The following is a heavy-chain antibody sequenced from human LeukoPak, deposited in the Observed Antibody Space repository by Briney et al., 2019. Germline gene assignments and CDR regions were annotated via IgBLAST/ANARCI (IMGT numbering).Heavy chain of an antibody. V-gene: IGHV3-21*04. J-gene: IGHJ4*02. Sequence: GGSLRLSCAASGFTFSSYSMSWVRQAPGKGLEWVSSISTGTGYIYYADSVRGRFTISRDNSKNTLYLQMNSLRAEDTAVYYCARGQRAAAGFDSWGQGTLVTVSS. CDR3: ARGQRAAAGFDS. CDR1: GFTFSSYS. CDR2: ISTGTGYI. D-gene: IGHD6-13*01.